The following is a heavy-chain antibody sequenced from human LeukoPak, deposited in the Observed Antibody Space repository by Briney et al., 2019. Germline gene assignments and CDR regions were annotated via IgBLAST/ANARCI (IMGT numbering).Heavy chain of an antibody. V-gene: IGHV3-49*03. J-gene: IGHJ4*02. CDR3: SRGSGWLSVY. CDR1: GFTFGDYL. CDR2: ISGGTT. Sequence: PGGSLRLSCTASGFTFGDYLMSWFRQALGKGLEWIGFISGGTTEYAASVKGRFTISRDDSTSIAYLQMNSLTTEDTAVYYCSRGSGWLSVYWGQGTLVTVSS. D-gene: IGHD6-19*01.